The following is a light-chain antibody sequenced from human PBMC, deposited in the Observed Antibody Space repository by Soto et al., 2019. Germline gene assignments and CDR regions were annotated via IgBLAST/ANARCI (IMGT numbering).Light chain of an antibody. J-gene: IGKJ5*01. V-gene: IGKV1-9*01. Sequence: DIKLSQSPSFLSASVGDRVTITCRASQGISNYLAWYQRKPGKAPKLLISTASILQSGVPSRFSGSGSGTEFTLTISRLQPEDFATYYCQQLTSYPITFGQGTRLEIK. CDR2: TAS. CDR3: QQLTSYPIT. CDR1: QGISNY.